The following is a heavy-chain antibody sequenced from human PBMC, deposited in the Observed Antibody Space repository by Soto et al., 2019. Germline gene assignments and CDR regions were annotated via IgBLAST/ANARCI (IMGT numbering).Heavy chain of an antibody. Sequence: SETLSLTCAVYGGSFSGYYWSWIRQPPGKGLEWIGEINHSGSTNYNPSPKSRVTISVDTSKNQFSLKLSSVTAADTAVYYCARGLNVLLWFGAYNWFDPWGQGTLVT. CDR3: ARGLNVLLWFGAYNWFDP. D-gene: IGHD3-10*01. V-gene: IGHV4-34*01. J-gene: IGHJ5*02. CDR1: GGSFSGYY. CDR2: INHSGST.